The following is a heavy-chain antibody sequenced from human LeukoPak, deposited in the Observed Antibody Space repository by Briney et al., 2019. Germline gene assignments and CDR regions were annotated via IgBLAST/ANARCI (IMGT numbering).Heavy chain of an antibody. D-gene: IGHD6-19*01. Sequence: GGSLRLSCAASAFTFSNYAMSWVRQAPGKGLEWVSGISGSGFATYYADSVKGRFTISRDNSKNTLYLQMNSLRAEDTAVYYCAKDSVAAPRYYFDYWGHGTQVTVSS. CDR2: ISGSGFAT. V-gene: IGHV3-23*01. J-gene: IGHJ4*01. CDR1: AFTFSNYA. CDR3: AKDSVAAPRYYFDY.